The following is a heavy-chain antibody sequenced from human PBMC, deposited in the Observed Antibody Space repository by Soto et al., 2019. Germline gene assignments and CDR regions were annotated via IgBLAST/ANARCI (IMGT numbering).Heavy chain of an antibody. V-gene: IGHV4-34*01. CDR2: INHSGRT. Sequence: SETLSLTCAVYGGSFSGYYWSWIRQPPGKGLEWIGEINHSGRTNYNPSLKSRVTISVDTSKNQFSLKLSSVTAADTAVYYCARRAGGSGSYYPLTRYYGMDVWGQGTTVT. CDR1: GGSFSGYY. D-gene: IGHD3-10*01. J-gene: IGHJ6*02. CDR3: ARRAGGSGSYYPLTRYYGMDV.